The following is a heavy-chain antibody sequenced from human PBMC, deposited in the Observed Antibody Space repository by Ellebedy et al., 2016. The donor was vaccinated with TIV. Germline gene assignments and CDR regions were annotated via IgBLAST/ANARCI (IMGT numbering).Heavy chain of an antibody. J-gene: IGHJ6*02. CDR1: GYTFTDNY. V-gene: IGHV1-2*04. CDR2: IHPNSGAT. Sequence: ASVKVSXXASGYTFTDNYIHWVRQDPGQGLEWMGWIHPNSGATKYAQKFEGWVTMTRDTSISTVYMELSRSRSDDTAVYYCARAGLEPRSVDYYFYGLDVWGQGTAVTVSS. D-gene: IGHD1-1*01. CDR3: ARAGLEPRSVDYYFYGLDV.